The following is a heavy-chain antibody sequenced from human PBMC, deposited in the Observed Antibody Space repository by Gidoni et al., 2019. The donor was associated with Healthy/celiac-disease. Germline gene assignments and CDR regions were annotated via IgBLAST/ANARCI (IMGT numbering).Heavy chain of an antibody. V-gene: IGHV3-9*01. CDR1: GFTFDDYA. CDR3: AKGLGRGGYYYYGMDV. Sequence: EVQLVESGGGLVQPGRSLRLSCTASGFTFDDYAMHWVRQAPGKGLGWVSGISWNSGSIGYADSVKGRFTISRDNAKNSLYLQMNSLRAEDTALYYCAKGLGRGGYYYYGMDVWGQGTTVTVSS. D-gene: IGHD2-15*01. J-gene: IGHJ6*02. CDR2: ISWNSGSI.